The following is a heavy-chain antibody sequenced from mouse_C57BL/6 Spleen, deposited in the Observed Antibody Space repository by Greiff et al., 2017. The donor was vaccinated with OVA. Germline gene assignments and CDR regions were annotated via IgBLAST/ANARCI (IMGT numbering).Heavy chain of an antibody. CDR3: ARQTAYYAMDY. J-gene: IGHJ4*01. D-gene: IGHD1-2*01. CDR1: GFTFSDYY. Sequence: EVKLVESGGGLVQPGGSLKLSCAASGFTFSDYYMYWVRQSPEKRLEWVAYISNGGGSTYYPDTVKGRFTISRDNAKNTLYLQMSRLKSEDTAMYYCARQTAYYAMDYWGQGTSVTVSS. V-gene: IGHV5-12*01. CDR2: ISNGGGST.